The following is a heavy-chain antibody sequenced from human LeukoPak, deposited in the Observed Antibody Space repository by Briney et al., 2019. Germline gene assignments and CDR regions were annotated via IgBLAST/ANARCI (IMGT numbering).Heavy chain of an antibody. CDR2: INTNTGNQ. J-gene: IGHJ4*02. V-gene: IGHV7-4-1*02. CDR3: ARDWDPYCSSTSCYGFDY. D-gene: IGHD2-2*01. Sequence: ASVKVSCKASGYTFTSYAMNWVRQAPGQGLEWMGWINTNTGNQTYAQGFTGRLVFSLDTSLRTAYLQISSLKAEVTAVFYLARDWDPYCSSTSCYGFDYWGQGTLVTVSS. CDR1: GYTFTSYA.